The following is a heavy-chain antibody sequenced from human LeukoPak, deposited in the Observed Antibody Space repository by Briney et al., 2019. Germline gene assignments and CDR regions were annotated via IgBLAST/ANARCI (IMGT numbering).Heavy chain of an antibody. CDR1: GFNFDDYA. Sequence: GGSLRLSCVGSGFNFDDYAMNWVRQAPGRGLEWISRINWNGDNIKYADSVKDRFTISRDNAKNSLYLQMNSLRAEDTAVYYCARDESSGYYSHYWGQGTLVTVSS. CDR2: INWNGDNI. J-gene: IGHJ4*02. V-gene: IGHV3-20*04. CDR3: ARDESSGYYSHY. D-gene: IGHD3-22*01.